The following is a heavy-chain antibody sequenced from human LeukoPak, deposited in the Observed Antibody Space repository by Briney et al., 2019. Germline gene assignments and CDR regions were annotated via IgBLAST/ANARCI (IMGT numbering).Heavy chain of an antibody. D-gene: IGHD2-21*01. Sequence: GGSLRLSCAASGFTFSSYWMSWIRQAPGKGLEWVSYISSSGSTIYYADSVKGRFTISRDNAKNSLYLQMNSLRAEDTAVYYCARGPMHIVVVIARYYFDYWGQGTLVTVSS. CDR1: GFTFSSYW. CDR2: ISSSGSTI. V-gene: IGHV3-11*04. J-gene: IGHJ4*02. CDR3: ARGPMHIVVVIARYYFDY.